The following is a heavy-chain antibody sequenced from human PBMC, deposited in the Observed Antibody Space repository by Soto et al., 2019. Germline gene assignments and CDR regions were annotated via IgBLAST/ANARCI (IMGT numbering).Heavy chain of an antibody. CDR3: AKDPYCSGGSCYNVWGY. D-gene: IGHD2-15*01. Sequence: EVQLLESGGGLVQPGGSLRLSCAASGFTFSSYAMSWVRQAPGKGLEWVSAISGSGGSTYYADSVKGRFTISRDNSKNTLYLQMNSLRAEDTAVYYCAKDPYCSGGSCYNVWGYWGQGTLVTVSS. CDR1: GFTFSSYA. J-gene: IGHJ4*02. CDR2: ISGSGGST. V-gene: IGHV3-23*01.